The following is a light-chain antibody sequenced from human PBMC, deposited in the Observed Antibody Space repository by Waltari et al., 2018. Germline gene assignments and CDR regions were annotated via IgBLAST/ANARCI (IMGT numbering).Light chain of an antibody. CDR2: GST. CDR3: QQYMTEPLT. J-gene: IGKJ4*02. CDR1: PNVNTNS. Sequence: EVVLTQSPLTLSFSPGERTTLSCRASPNVNTNSFTWDQQKPGQAPRLLVYGSTSRDTGILDRFSGSGSGTDFNLTSSRLETEDYAVYDCQQYMTEPLTFGGGTKVEIK. V-gene: IGKV3-20*01.